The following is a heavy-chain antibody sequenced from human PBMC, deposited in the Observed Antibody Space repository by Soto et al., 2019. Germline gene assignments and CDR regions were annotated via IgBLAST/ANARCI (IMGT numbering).Heavy chain of an antibody. D-gene: IGHD6-19*01. CDR1: GFTFSSYG. CDR2: IWYDGSNK. CDR3: ARDGVAGIFYYYYGMDV. V-gene: IGHV3-33*01. J-gene: IGHJ6*02. Sequence: GGSLRLSCAASGFTFSSYGMHWVRQAPDKGLEWVAVIWYDGSNKYYADSVKGRFTISRDNSKNTLYLQMNSLRAEDTAVYYCARDGVAGIFYYYYGMDVWGQGTTVTVSS.